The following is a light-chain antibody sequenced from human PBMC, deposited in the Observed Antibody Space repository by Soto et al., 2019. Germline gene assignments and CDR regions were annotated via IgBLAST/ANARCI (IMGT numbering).Light chain of an antibody. CDR2: EGN. CDR3: CSYAGRSTVI. J-gene: IGLJ2*01. V-gene: IGLV2-23*01. CDR1: AGDIGTYNL. Sequence: QSALTQPASVSGSPGQSITFSCAGTAGDIGTYNLVSWYQQRPGRAPKLIIFEGNKRPSGVSNRFSASKSGNTASLTISGLQAEDEADYHCCSYAGRSTVICGGGTQLTVL.